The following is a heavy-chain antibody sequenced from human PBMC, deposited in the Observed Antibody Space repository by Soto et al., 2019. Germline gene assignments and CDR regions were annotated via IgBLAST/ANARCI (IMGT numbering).Heavy chain of an antibody. J-gene: IGHJ3*02. Sequence: QVQLVQSGAEVKKPGASVKVSCKASGYTFTGYYIHWVRQAPGQGLEWMGWINPNSGGTNYAQKFQGRVTMTRDTSISTAYMELSRLRSDDTAVYYCARDPPATMIVVPDAFDIWGQGTMVTVSS. D-gene: IGHD3-22*01. V-gene: IGHV1-2*02. CDR1: GYTFTGYY. CDR2: INPNSGGT. CDR3: ARDPPATMIVVPDAFDI.